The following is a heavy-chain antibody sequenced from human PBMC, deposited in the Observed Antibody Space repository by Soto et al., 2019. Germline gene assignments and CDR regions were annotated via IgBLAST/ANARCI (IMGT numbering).Heavy chain of an antibody. CDR1: GYTFTSYG. J-gene: IGHJ4*02. V-gene: IGHV1-18*01. CDR3: ARDPPSPYGGIQRYDY. CDR2: ISAYNGNT. Sequence: GASVKVSCKASGYTFTSYGISWVRQAPGQGLEWMGWISAYNGNTNYAQKLQGRVTMTTDTSTSTAYMELRSLRSDDTAVYYCARDPPSPYGGIQRYDYRGQVTSFTVSS. D-gene: IGHD4-17*01.